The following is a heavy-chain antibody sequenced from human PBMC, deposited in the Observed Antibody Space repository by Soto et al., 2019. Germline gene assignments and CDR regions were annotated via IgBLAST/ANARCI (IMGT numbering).Heavy chain of an antibody. J-gene: IGHJ4*02. CDR2: IIPIFGTA. Sequence: SVKVSCKASGGTFSSYAISWVRQAPGQGLEWMGGIIPIFGTANYAQKFQGRVTITADESTSTAYMELSSLRSEDTAVYYCASYYYDSSGYYYGFDYWGQGTLVTVSS. D-gene: IGHD3-22*01. CDR1: GGTFSSYA. V-gene: IGHV1-69*13. CDR3: ASYYYDSSGYYYGFDY.